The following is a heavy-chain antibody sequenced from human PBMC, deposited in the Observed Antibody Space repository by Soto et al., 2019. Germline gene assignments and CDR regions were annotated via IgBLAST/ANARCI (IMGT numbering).Heavy chain of an antibody. J-gene: IGHJ5*02. CDR1: GLTFSSYW. Sequence: EGQLVESGGGLVQPGGSLRLSCEASGLTFSSYWMTWVRQAPGKGLEWVADIKPDGSEKYYVDSVEGRFTISRENGKNAIYLEMNSLRVEDTAVYYCARSITTLGVVTISDDDWFDPWGQGTRVTVSS. D-gene: IGHD3-3*01. CDR2: IKPDGSEK. CDR3: ARSITTLGVVTISDDDWFDP. V-gene: IGHV3-7*03.